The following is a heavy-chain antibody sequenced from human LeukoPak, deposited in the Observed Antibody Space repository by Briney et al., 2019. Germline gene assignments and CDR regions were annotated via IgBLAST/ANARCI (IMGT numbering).Heavy chain of an antibody. J-gene: IGHJ2*01. CDR1: GGSISSYY. CDR2: IYYSGST. D-gene: IGHD3-10*01. CDR3: VRLTMFRGVIYGTDWHSDL. V-gene: IGHV4-59*12. Sequence: SETLSLTCTVSGGSISSYYWSWIRQPPGKGLEWIGYIYYSGSTNYNPSLKSRVTISVDTSKNQFSLKLSSVTAADTAVYYCVRLTMFRGVIYGTDWHSDLWGRGTLVTVSS.